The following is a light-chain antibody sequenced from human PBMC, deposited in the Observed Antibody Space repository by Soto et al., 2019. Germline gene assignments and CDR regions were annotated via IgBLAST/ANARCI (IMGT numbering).Light chain of an antibody. CDR3: QQYGGSPPT. J-gene: IGKJ1*01. CDR2: GVS. V-gene: IGKV3-20*01. CDR1: QSVSSSY. Sequence: EIVLTQSPGTLSLSPGERATLSCRASQSVSSSYLAWYQLRPGQAPRLLMYGVSSRATGIPDRFSGSGSGAEFTLTISRLEPEDFAVYYCQQYGGSPPTFGQGTKVEIK.